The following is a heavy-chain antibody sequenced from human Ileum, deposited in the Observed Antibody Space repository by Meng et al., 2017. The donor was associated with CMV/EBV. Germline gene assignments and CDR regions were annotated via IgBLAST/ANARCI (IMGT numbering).Heavy chain of an antibody. CDR1: GFTFSSYA. CDR2: ISYDGSNK. J-gene: IGHJ6*02. CDR3: ARGGTVLDYGMDV. Sequence: GESLKISCAASGFTFSSYAMLWVRQAPGKGLEWVAVISYDGSNKYYADSVKGRFTISRDNSKNTLYLQMNSLRAEDTAVYYCARGGTVLDYGMDVWGQGTTVTVSS. V-gene: IGHV3-30-3*01. D-gene: IGHD3-3*01.